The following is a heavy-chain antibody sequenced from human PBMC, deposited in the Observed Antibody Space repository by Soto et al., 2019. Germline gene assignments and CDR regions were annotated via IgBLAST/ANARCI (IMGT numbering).Heavy chain of an antibody. CDR3: ARGAYSSSSRRTYYGMDV. D-gene: IGHD6-6*01. CDR1: GQTYTRYY. V-gene: IGHV1-2*04. CDR2: INPNSGGT. J-gene: IGHJ6*02. Sequence: ASVRVSCEASGQTYTRYYMPVGRQAPGQGLEWMGWINPNSGGTNYAQKFQGWVTMTRDTSISTAYMELSRLRSDDTAVYYCARGAYSSSSRRTYYGMDVWGQGTTVTVSS.